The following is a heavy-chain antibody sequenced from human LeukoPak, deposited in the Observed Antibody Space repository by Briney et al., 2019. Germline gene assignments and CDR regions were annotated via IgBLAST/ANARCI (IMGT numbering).Heavy chain of an antibody. CDR3: ARVKRVWGSGARGYWYFDL. Sequence: ASVKVSCKASGYTFTSYGISWVRQAPGQGLEWMGWISAYDGNTNYAQKLQGRVTMTTDTSTSTAYMELRSLRAEDTAVYYCARVKRVWGSGARGYWYFDLWGRGTLVTVSS. D-gene: IGHD3-16*01. CDR1: GYTFTSYG. J-gene: IGHJ2*01. CDR2: ISAYDGNT. V-gene: IGHV1-18*01.